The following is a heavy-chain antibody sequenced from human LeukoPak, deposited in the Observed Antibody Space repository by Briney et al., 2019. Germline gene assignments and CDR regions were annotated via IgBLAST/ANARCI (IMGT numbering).Heavy chain of an antibody. V-gene: IGHV4-39*07. D-gene: IGHD6-19*01. CDR3: ARHQISSGWSLYFDS. CDR1: GGSISDINYY. Sequence: SETLSLTCNVSGGSISDINYYWAWIRQPPGKGLEWIASVYYSGSTHYNPSLKSRVTISGDTSKNQFSLEVTSVTVVDTAVFYCARHQISSGWSLYFDSWGQGILVTVSS. CDR2: VYYSGST. J-gene: IGHJ4*02.